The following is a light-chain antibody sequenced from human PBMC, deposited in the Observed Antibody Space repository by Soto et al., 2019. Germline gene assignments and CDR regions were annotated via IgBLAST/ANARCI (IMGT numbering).Light chain of an antibody. CDR2: GAS. CDR1: QTISSRY. CDR3: HHSGNSHGT. J-gene: IGKJ1*01. V-gene: IGKV3-20*01. Sequence: EIVLARSPGTLSLSPGERATLSCRASQTISSRYLTWYQQKSGQVPRLLIYGASSRATGIPDRFSGSGSGTDFTLTISRLEPEDVAVYYCHHSGNSHGTFGQGTKVEIK.